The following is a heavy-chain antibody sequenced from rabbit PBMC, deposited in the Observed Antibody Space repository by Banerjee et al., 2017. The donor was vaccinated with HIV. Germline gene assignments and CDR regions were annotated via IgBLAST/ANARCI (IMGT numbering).Heavy chain of an antibody. V-gene: IGHV1S45*01. CDR3: ARTSGSSGYLDL. Sequence: QEQLEESGGDLVKPEGSLTLTCKVSGFSFSGSYWMSWVRQAPGKGLEWIGTIYAGSSSTYYASWAKGRFTISKTSSTTVTLQMTSLTVADTATYFCARTSGSSGYLDLWGQGTLVTVS. D-gene: IGHD1-1*01. CDR1: GFSFSGSYW. J-gene: IGHJ3*01. CDR2: IYAGSSST.